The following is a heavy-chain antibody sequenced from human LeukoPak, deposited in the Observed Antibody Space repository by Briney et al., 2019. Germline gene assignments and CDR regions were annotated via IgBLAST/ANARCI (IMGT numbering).Heavy chain of an antibody. Sequence: GGSLRLSCAVSEFTVSSNYMSWVRQAPGKGLEWVSVIYSGTNTYYADSVKGRFIISRDNPKNMLYLQMNSLRAEDTAVYYCARVASGTLDYWGQGTLVTVSS. J-gene: IGHJ4*02. V-gene: IGHV3-53*01. CDR2: IYSGTNT. CDR3: ARVASGTLDY. CDR1: EFTVSSNY. D-gene: IGHD6-25*01.